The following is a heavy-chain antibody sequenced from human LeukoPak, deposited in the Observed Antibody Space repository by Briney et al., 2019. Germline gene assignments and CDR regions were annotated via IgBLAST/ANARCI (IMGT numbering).Heavy chain of an antibody. CDR1: GGTFSSYA. CDR2: IIPIFGTA. V-gene: IGHV1-69*13. Sequence: APVKVSCKASGGTFSSYAISWVRQAPGQGLEWMGGIIPIFGTANYAQKFQGRVTITADESTSTAYMELSSLRSEDTAVYYCARDATDDCSGGSCYSDWFDPWGQGTLVTVSS. D-gene: IGHD2-15*01. CDR3: ARDATDDCSGGSCYSDWFDP. J-gene: IGHJ5*02.